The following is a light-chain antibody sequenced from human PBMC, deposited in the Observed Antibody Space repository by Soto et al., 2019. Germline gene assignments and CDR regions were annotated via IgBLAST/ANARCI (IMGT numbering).Light chain of an antibody. CDR1: SSNIGSNY. Sequence: PVLTQPPSAFGTPGQRVTISCSGSSSNIGSNYVYWYQQLPGTAPKLLIYRNNQRPSGVPDRFSGSKSGTSASLAISGLRSEDEANYYCAAWDDSLSGVVFGGGTKLTVL. J-gene: IGLJ3*02. CDR2: RNN. CDR3: AAWDDSLSGVV. V-gene: IGLV1-47*01.